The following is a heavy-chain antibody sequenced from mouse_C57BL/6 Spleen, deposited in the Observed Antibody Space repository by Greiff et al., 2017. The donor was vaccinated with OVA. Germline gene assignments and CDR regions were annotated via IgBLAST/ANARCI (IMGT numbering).Heavy chain of an antibody. J-gene: IGHJ3*01. CDR1: GYTFTSYW. CDR2: IHPSDSDT. Sequence: VQLQQPGAELVKPGASVKVSCKASGYTFTSYWMHWVKQRPGQGLEWIGRIHPSDSDTNYNQKFKGKATLTVDKSSSTAYMQLSSLTSEDSAFYYCAIGTCDYVGAWFAYWGQGTLVTVSA. V-gene: IGHV1-74*01. CDR3: AIGTCDYVGAWFAY. D-gene: IGHD2-4*01.